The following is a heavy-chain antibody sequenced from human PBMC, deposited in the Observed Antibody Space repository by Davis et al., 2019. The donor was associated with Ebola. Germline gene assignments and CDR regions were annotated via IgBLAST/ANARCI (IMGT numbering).Heavy chain of an antibody. D-gene: IGHD3-10*01. Sequence: ASVKVSCKASGYTFTSYDINWVRQATGQGLEWMGWMNPNSGNTGYAQKFQGRVTMTRNTSISTAYMELSSLRSEDTAVYYCARGLFSSLVRGVYDAFDIWGQGTMVTVSS. J-gene: IGHJ3*02. CDR2: MNPNSGNT. V-gene: IGHV1-8*01. CDR1: GYTFTSYD. CDR3: ARGLFSSLVRGVYDAFDI.